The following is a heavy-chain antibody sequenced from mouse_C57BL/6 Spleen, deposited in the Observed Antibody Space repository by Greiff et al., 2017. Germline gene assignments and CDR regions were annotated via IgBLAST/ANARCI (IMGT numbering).Heavy chain of an antibody. Sequence: QVQLQQSGAELVRPGTSVKVSCKASGYAFTDYLIEWVKQRPGQGLEWIGVINPGSGGTNYNEKFKGKATLTADKSSSTAYMQLSSLTSEDSAVYFCARWDWEEDFDYWGQGTTLTVSS. V-gene: IGHV1-54*01. CDR2: INPGSGGT. CDR3: ARWDWEEDFDY. CDR1: GYAFTDYL. D-gene: IGHD4-1*01. J-gene: IGHJ2*01.